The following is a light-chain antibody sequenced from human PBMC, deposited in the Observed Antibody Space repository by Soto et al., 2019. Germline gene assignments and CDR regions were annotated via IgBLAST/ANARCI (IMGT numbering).Light chain of an antibody. J-gene: IGKJ5*01. CDR1: QTITNY. CDR2: SAS. Sequence: DIQMTQSPSSLSASVGYRVTITCLASQTITNYLNWYQHKPGKAPKLLIYSASSLQSEVPLRFSGSGSGTDFTLTISSLQFEDFATYYCQQSYSIPATFGQGTRLEIK. CDR3: QQSYSIPAT. V-gene: IGKV1-39*01.